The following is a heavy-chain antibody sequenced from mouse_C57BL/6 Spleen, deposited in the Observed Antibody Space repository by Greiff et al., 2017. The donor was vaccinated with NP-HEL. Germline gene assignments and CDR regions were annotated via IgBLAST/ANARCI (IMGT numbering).Heavy chain of an antibody. CDR3: TRSKVTTKGSWFAY. V-gene: IGHV1-15*01. CDR1: GYTFTDYE. Sequence: VQLVESGAELVRPGASVTLSCKASGYTFTDYEMHWVKQTPVHGLEWIGAIDPETGGTAYNQKFKGKAILTADKSSSTAYMELRSLTSEDSAVYYCTRSKVTTKGSWFAYWGQGTLVTVSA. J-gene: IGHJ3*01. D-gene: IGHD2-3*01. CDR2: IDPETGGT.